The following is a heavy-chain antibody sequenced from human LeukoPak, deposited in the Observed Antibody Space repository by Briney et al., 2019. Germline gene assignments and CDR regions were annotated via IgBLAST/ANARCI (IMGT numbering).Heavy chain of an antibody. CDR1: GYSISSGYY. J-gene: IGHJ4*02. CDR3: ARSIMVRGVPFLSHFDY. Sequence: PSETLSLTCTVSGYSISSGYYWGWIRQPPGKGLEWIGSIYHSGSTYYNPSLKSRVTISVDTSKNQFSLKLSSVTAADTAVYYCARSIMVRGVPFLSHFDYWGQGTLVTVSS. V-gene: IGHV4-38-2*02. D-gene: IGHD3-10*01. CDR2: IYHSGST.